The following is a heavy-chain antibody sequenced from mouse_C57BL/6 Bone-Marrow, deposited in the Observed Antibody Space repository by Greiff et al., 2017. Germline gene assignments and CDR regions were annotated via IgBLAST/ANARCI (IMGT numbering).Heavy chain of an antibody. CDR3: ARGDYGSRAMDY. J-gene: IGHJ4*01. Sequence: VQLQQSGAELVRPGTSVKVSCKASGYAFTNYLIEWVKQRPGQGLEWIGVINPGSGGTNYNEKFKGKATLTADKSSSTAYMQLSSLTSEDSAVYFGARGDYGSRAMDYWGQGTSVTVSS. CDR2: INPGSGGT. V-gene: IGHV1-54*01. D-gene: IGHD1-1*01. CDR1: GYAFTNYL.